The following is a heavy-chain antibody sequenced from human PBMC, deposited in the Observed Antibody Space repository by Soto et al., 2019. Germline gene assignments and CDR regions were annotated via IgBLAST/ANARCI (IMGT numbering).Heavy chain of an antibody. D-gene: IGHD6-25*01. V-gene: IGHV4-59*01. CDR2: IYYSGST. J-gene: IGHJ5*02. CDR3: ARRPSNAATNWFDP. Sequence: SETLSLTCTVSGGSISSYYWSWIRQPPGKGLEWIGYIYYSGSTNYNPSLKSRVTISVDTSKSQFSLKLSSVTAADTAVYYCARRPSNAATNWFDPWGQGTLVTVSS. CDR1: GGSISSYY.